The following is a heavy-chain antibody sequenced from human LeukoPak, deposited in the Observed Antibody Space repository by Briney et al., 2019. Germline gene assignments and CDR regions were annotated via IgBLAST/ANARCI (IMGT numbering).Heavy chain of an antibody. V-gene: IGHV4-59*01. J-gene: IGHJ4*02. CDR1: GGSISSYY. Sequence: PSETLSLTCTVSGGSISSYYWSWLRQPPGRGLEWIGYIYYTGTTNYNPSLKSRAAISVDTSKNQFSLKLTSGTAADTAVYYCVRDKRDGTRPSSERFDYWGQGTLVTVSS. CDR2: IYYTGTT. CDR3: VRDKRDGTRPSSERFDY. D-gene: IGHD5-24*01.